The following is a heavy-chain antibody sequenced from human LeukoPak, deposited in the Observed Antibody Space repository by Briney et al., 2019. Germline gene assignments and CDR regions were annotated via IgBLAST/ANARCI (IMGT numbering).Heavy chain of an antibody. V-gene: IGHV3-30*18. CDR1: GFTFSSYG. D-gene: IGHD5-18*01. CDR2: ISYDGSNK. CDR3: AKPMDTAMVNFDY. J-gene: IGHJ4*02. Sequence: GRSLRLSCAASGFTFSSYGMHWVRQAPGKGLEWVAVISYDGSNKYYADSVKGRFTISRDNSKNTLYLQMNSLRAEDTAVYYYAKPMDTAMVNFDYWGQGTLVTVSS.